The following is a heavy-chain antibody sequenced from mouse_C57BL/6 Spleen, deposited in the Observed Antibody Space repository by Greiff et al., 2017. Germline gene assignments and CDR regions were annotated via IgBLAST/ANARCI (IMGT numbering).Heavy chain of an antibody. CDR2: ISSGSSTI. J-gene: IGHJ4*01. Sequence: VQLKESGGGLVKPGGSLKLSCAASGFTFSDYGMHWVRQAQEKGLEWVAYISSGSSTIYYADTVKGRFTIARDNAKNTLFLQMTSLMSEETAMYYCARMDDYYDGWAMDYWRQGTSVTVSS. V-gene: IGHV5-17*01. CDR3: ARMDDYYDGWAMDY. D-gene: IGHD2-3*01. CDR1: GFTFSDYG.